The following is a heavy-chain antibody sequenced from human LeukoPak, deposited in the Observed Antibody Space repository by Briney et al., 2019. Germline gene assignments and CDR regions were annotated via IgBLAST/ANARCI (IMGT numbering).Heavy chain of an antibody. CDR2: ISAYNGNT. CDR1: GYTFTSYG. CDR3: ARDHRRIAVAVRHRNGMDV. J-gene: IGHJ6*02. D-gene: IGHD6-19*01. V-gene: IGHV1-18*01. Sequence: ASVKVSCKASGYTFTSYGISWVRQAPGQGLEWMGWISAYNGNTNYAQKLQGRVTMTTDTSTSTAYMELSSLRSEDTAVYYCARDHRRIAVAVRHRNGMDVWGQGTTVTVSS.